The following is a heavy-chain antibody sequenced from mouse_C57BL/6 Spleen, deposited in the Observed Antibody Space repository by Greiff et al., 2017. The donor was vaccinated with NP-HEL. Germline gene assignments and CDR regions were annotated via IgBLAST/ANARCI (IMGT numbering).Heavy chain of an antibody. Sequence: EVQLVESGPGLVKPSQSLSLTCSVTGYSITSGYYWNWIRQFPGNKLEWMGYISYDGSNNYNPSLKNRISITRDTSKNQFFLKLNSVTTEDTATYYCASTYYGSSPFDYWGQGTTLTVSS. CDR3: ASTYYGSSPFDY. V-gene: IGHV3-6*01. J-gene: IGHJ2*01. CDR1: GYSITSGYY. D-gene: IGHD1-1*01. CDR2: ISYDGSN.